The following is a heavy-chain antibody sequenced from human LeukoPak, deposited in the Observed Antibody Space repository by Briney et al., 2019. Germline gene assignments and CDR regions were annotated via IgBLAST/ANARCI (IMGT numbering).Heavy chain of an antibody. Sequence: AGGSLRLSCAASGFTFSDFYMNWVRQAPGKGLEWVSYISARSTIIYYADSVKGRFTVSKDEAKSSMYLQMNSLRDEDPGIYYCARDAGSSWYWGALDMWGQGTVVIVSS. CDR1: GFTFSDFY. CDR2: ISARSTII. V-gene: IGHV3-48*02. CDR3: ARDAGSSWYWGALDM. D-gene: IGHD6-13*01. J-gene: IGHJ3*02.